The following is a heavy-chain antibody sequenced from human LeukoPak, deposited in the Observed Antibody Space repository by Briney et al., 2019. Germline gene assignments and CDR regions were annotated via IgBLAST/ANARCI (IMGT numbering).Heavy chain of an antibody. Sequence: PSETLSLTCTVSGGSISSGGYYWSWIRQPPGKGLEWIGYIYHSGSTYYNPSLKSRVTISVDRSKNQFSLKLSSVTAADTAVYYCATRGFGDAFDIWGQGTMVTVSS. V-gene: IGHV4-30-2*01. CDR3: ATRGFGDAFDI. D-gene: IGHD3-10*01. J-gene: IGHJ3*02. CDR1: GGSISSGGYY. CDR2: IYHSGST.